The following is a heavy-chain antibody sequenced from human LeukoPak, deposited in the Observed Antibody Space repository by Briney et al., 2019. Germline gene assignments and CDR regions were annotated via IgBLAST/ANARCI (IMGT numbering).Heavy chain of an antibody. V-gene: IGHV3-7*01. J-gene: IGHJ4*02. Sequence: GGSLRLSCAASGFTFSSYCMSWLRQAPGKGLEWVANIKQNGSEKYYVDSVKGRFTISRDNAKNSLYLQMNSLRAEDRAVYYCARDLRIVVVIPKRPLGYWGQGTLVTVSS. CDR1: GFTFSSYC. D-gene: IGHD3-22*01. CDR2: IKQNGSEK. CDR3: ARDLRIVVVIPKRPLGY.